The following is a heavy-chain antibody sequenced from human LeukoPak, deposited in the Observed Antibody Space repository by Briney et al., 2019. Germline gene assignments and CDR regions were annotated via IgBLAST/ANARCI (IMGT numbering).Heavy chain of an antibody. Sequence: VRSLRLSCAASGFTFSRYAMHWVRQAPGKGLEWVAVISYDGSNKYYADSVKGRFTISRDNSKNTLYLQMNSLRAEDTAVYYCARDSRVAGYNWFDPRGQGTLVTVSS. CDR3: ARDSRVAGYNWFDP. J-gene: IGHJ5*02. CDR1: GFTFSRYA. D-gene: IGHD6-19*01. V-gene: IGHV3-30*01. CDR2: ISYDGSNK.